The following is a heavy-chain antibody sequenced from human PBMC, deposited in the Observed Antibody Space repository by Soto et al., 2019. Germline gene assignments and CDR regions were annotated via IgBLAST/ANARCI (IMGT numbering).Heavy chain of an antibody. CDR1: GGTFSNYV. D-gene: IGHD1-7*01. CDR2: IIPISGAA. Sequence: SVKVSCKVSGGTFSNYVVNWVRQAPGQGLEWMGRIIPISGAANYAQKFQGRVTITADKSTSTSYMELSSLRSEDTAVYYCARDMTRTVVPYFDFWGQGTLVTVSS. J-gene: IGHJ4*02. CDR3: ARDMTRTVVPYFDF. V-gene: IGHV1-69*06.